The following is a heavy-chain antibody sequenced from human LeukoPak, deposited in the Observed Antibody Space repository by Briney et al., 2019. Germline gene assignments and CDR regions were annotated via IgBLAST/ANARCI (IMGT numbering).Heavy chain of an antibody. CDR3: ARGPIPAAISEYFQH. Sequence: AGGSLRLSCAASGFTFSSYWMSWVRQAPGKGLEWVANIKQDGSEKYYVDSVKGRFTISRDNAKNSLYLQMNSLRAEDTAVYYCARGPIPAAISEYFQHWGQGTLVTVSS. CDR1: GFTFSSYW. CDR2: IKQDGSEK. J-gene: IGHJ1*01. D-gene: IGHD2-2*01. V-gene: IGHV3-7*01.